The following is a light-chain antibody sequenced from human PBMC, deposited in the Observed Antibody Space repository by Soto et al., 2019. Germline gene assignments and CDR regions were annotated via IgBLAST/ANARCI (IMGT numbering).Light chain of an antibody. J-gene: IGLJ2*01. CDR1: TGAVTSGHY. Sequence: QAVVTQEPXXXVXXXXXXXLTCGSSTGAVTSGHYAYWFQQKPGQAPRTLIYDTSNKHSWTPGRFSGSVLGGKAALILSGAQPEDEAEYYCLLSYSDARVFGGGTKLTVL. V-gene: IGLV7-46*01. CDR3: LLSYSDARV. CDR2: DTS.